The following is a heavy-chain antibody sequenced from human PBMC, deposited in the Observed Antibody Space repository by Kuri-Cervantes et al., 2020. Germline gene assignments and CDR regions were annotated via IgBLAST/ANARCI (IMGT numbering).Heavy chain of an antibody. CDR1: GSSISNYY. CDR2: IYYSGSA. V-gene: IGHV4-59*01. CDR3: ALGATSYYYMDV. D-gene: IGHD1-26*01. Sequence: SETLSLTCTVSGSSISNYYWSWIRQAPGKGLEWIGYIYYSGSANYNPSLKSRVTISIDTSKNQFSLKLTSVTAADTAVYYCALGATSYYYMDVWGKGTTVTVSS. J-gene: IGHJ6*03.